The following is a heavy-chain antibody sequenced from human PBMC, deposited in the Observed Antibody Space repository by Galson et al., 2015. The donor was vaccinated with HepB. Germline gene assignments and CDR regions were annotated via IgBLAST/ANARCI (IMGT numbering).Heavy chain of an antibody. D-gene: IGHD5-24*01. CDR2: IYPGDSDT. J-gene: IGHJ3*02. Sequence: QSGAEVKKPGESLKISCKGSGYSFTSYWIGWVRQMPGKGLEWMGIIYPGDSDTRYSPSFQGQVTISADKSISTAYLQWSSLKASDTAMYYCARPSWGDGSRKGAFDIWGQGTMVTVSS. CDR3: ARPSWGDGSRKGAFDI. CDR1: GYSFTSYW. V-gene: IGHV5-51*01.